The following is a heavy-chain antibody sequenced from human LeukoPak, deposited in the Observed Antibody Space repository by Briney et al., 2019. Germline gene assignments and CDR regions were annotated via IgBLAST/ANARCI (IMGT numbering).Heavy chain of an antibody. Sequence: SVKVSCKASGYTFTSYGISWVRQAPGQGLEWMGGIIPIFGTANYAQKFQGRVTITADESTSTAYMELSSLRSEDTAVYYCARGIQLWLVDYWGQGTLVTVSS. CDR1: GYTFTSYG. J-gene: IGHJ4*02. CDR2: IIPIFGTA. V-gene: IGHV1-69*13. D-gene: IGHD5-18*01. CDR3: ARGIQLWLVDY.